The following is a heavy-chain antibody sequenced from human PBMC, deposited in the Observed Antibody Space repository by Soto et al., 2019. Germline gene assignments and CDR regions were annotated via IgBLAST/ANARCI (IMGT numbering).Heavy chain of an antibody. D-gene: IGHD2-2*01. CDR2: ISSFNGNT. CDR1: GYTFTSYG. J-gene: IGHJ5*02. Sequence: ASVKVSCKASGYTFTSYGIGWVRRAPGQGLEWMGWISSFNGNTNYAQKVQGRVTLTTDKTTSTTYMELRSLRSDDTAVYYCARGPRYCSTTTCFSGVTWFDPWGQGTLVTVSS. CDR3: ARGPRYCSTTTCFSGVTWFDP. V-gene: IGHV1-18*04.